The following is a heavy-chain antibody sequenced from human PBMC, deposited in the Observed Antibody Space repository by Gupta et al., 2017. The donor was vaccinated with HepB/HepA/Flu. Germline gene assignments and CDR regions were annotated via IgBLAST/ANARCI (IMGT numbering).Heavy chain of an antibody. CDR2: ISYDGSYE. D-gene: IGHD1-26*01. CDR1: GFTFSYFT. CDR3: AREGGRSGDSTFDY. V-gene: IGHV3-30-3*01. Sequence: QVQLVESGGGVVQPGRSLRLSCAVSGFTFSYFTMHWVRQAPGKWLEWVAVISYDGSYEYYADSVKGRFSITRDNSKNTMNLQMNSLRVDDTAVYYCAREGGRSGDSTFDYWGQGTLVTVSS. J-gene: IGHJ4*02.